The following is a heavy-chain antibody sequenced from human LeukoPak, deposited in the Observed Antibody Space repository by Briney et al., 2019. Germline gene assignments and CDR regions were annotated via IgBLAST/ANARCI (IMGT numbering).Heavy chain of an antibody. V-gene: IGHV3-11*01. CDR2: ISGSGTNI. CDR3: ARTGDRGGFDY. D-gene: IGHD7-27*01. J-gene: IGHJ4*02. CDR1: GFTFSDYY. Sequence: GGSLRLSCAASGFTFSDYYMSWIRQAPGKGLEWISYISGSGTNIYYADSVRGRFTISRDNAKNSLYLQMNGLRAEDTAVYYCARTGDRGGFDYWGQGTPVTVSS.